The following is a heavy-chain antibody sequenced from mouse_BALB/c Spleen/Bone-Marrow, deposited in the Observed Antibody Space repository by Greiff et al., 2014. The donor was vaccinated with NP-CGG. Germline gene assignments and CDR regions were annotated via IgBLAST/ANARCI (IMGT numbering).Heavy chain of an antibody. Sequence: EVQLQQSGGGLVKPGGSLKLSCAASGFTFSSYAMSWVRQTPEKRLEWVATISSGGSYTYYPDSVKGRFTISRDNAKNTLYLQMSSLKSEDTAMYYCTKIYYGYDGGYYYAMDYWGQGTSVTDSS. V-gene: IGHV5-6-4*01. J-gene: IGHJ4*01. CDR3: TKIYYGYDGGYYYAMDY. CDR2: ISSGGSYT. D-gene: IGHD2-2*01. CDR1: GFTFSSYA.